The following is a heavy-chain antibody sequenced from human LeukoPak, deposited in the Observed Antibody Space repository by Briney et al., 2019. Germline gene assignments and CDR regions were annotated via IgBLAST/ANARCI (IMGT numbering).Heavy chain of an antibody. D-gene: IGHD3-10*01. CDR1: GFTFTTYT. Sequence: PGGSLRLSCVAPGFTFTTYTMNWVRQAPGKGLEWVSSISSRSSDIYYADSLKGRFTISRDNAKNSLYLQMNGLRAEDTAVYYCARVDYASGSYYWGQGTLVTVSS. CDR3: ARVDYASGSYY. CDR2: ISSRSSDI. V-gene: IGHV3-21*01. J-gene: IGHJ4*02.